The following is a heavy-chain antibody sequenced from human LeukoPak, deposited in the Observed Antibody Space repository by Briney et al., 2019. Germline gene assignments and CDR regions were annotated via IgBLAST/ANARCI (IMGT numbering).Heavy chain of an antibody. D-gene: IGHD1-7*01. Sequence: PSETLSLTCTVSGGSISSYYWSWIRQPPGKGLEWIGYIYYSGSTNYNPSLKSRVTISVDTSKNQFPLKLSSVTAADTAVYYCARHAGTAGWFDPWGQGTLVTVSS. CDR2: IYYSGST. V-gene: IGHV4-59*08. CDR1: GGSISSYY. CDR3: ARHAGTAGWFDP. J-gene: IGHJ5*02.